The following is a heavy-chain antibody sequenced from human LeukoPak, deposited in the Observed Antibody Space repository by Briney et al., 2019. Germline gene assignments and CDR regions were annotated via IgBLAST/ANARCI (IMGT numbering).Heavy chain of an antibody. V-gene: IGHV4-39*01. CDR3: AKGFLSDYGDYEGYYFDY. CDR1: GGSISGSSCY. CDR2: IYYSGST. J-gene: IGHJ4*02. Sequence: SETLSLTCTVSGGSISGSSCYWGWIRQPPGKGLEWIGSIYYSGSTYYNPSLKSRVTISVDTSKNQFSLKLSSVTAADTAVYYCAKGFLSDYGDYEGYYFDYWGQGTLVTVSS. D-gene: IGHD4-17*01.